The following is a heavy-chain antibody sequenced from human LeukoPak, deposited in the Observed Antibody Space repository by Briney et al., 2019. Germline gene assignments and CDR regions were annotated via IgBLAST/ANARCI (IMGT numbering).Heavy chain of an antibody. CDR1: GGSISTYY. J-gene: IGHJ5*02. CDR3: ARGTYYYDSSARNWFDP. V-gene: IGHV4-59*08. D-gene: IGHD3-22*01. Sequence: SETLSLTCTVSGGSISTYYWSWIRQPPGKGLEWIGYIYNSGSTNYNPSLKSRVTISVDTSKNQFSLKLNSATAADTAVYYCARGTYYYDSSARNWFDPWGQGTLVTVSS. CDR2: IYNSGST.